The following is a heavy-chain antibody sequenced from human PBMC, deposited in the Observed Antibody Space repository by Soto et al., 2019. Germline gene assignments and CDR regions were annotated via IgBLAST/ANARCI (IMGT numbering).Heavy chain of an antibody. CDR2: IYHSGST. J-gene: IGHJ4*02. CDR1: GYSISSGYY. V-gene: IGHV4-38-2*01. CDR3: VGAQDYGDFDY. Sequence: SETLSLTCAVSGYSISSGYYGGWIRQPPGKGLEWIGSIYHSGSTYYNPSLKSRVTISVDTSKNQFSLKLSSVTAADTAVYYCVGAQDYGDFDYWGQGTLVTVSS. D-gene: IGHD4-17*01.